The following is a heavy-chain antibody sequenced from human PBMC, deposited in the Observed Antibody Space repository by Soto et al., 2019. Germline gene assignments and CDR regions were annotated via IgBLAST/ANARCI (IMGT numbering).Heavy chain of an antibody. CDR2: IWYDGSNK. D-gene: IGHD6-13*01. CDR1: GFTFSSYG. J-gene: IGHJ6*02. CDR3: ARDGIAAAGTRYYGMDV. V-gene: IGHV3-33*01. Sequence: GGPLRLSCAASGFTFSSYGMHWVRQAPGKGLEWVAVIWYDGSNKYYADSVKGRFTVSRDNSKNTLYLQMNSLRAEDTAVYYCARDGIAAAGTRYYGMDVWGQGTTVTVS.